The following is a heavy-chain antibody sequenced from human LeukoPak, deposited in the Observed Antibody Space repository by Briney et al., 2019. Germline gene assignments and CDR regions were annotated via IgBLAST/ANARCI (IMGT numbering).Heavy chain of an antibody. D-gene: IGHD2-15*01. J-gene: IGHJ4*02. CDR3: ARGRRYCSGGSCYWRYFDY. CDR1: GFTFSSYG. V-gene: IGHV3-33*01. CDR2: IWYDGSNK. Sequence: GGSLRLSCAASGFTFSSYGMHWVRQAPGKGLEWVAVIWYDGSNKYYADSVKGRFTISRDNSKNTLYLQMNSLRAEDTAVYYCARGRRYCSGGSCYWRYFDYWGQGTLVTVSS.